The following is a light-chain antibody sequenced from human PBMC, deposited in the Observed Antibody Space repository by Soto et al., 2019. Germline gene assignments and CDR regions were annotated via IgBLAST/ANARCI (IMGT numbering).Light chain of an antibody. CDR3: SSYTSSSTYV. CDR2: DVS. V-gene: IGLV2-14*01. J-gene: IGLJ1*01. Sequence: QSVLTQPASVSGSPGQSITISCHGTSRDVGGYNYVSWYQQHPGKAPKLMIYDVSNRPSGVSNRFSGSKSGNTASLTISGLQAEDEADYYCSSYTSSSTYVFGTGTKVTVL. CDR1: SRDVGGYNY.